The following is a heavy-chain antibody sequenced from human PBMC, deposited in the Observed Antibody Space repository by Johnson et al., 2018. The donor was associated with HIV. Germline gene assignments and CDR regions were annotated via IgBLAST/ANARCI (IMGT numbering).Heavy chain of an antibody. CDR1: GFTFDDYA. D-gene: IGHD6-19*01. CDR2: ISWNSGSI. J-gene: IGHJ3*02. Sequence: VQLVESGGGLVQPGRSLRLSCAASGFTFDDYAMHWVRQAPGKGLEWVSGISWNSGSIGYADSVKGRFTISRDNAKNSLYLQMNSLRAEDTAVYYCARGEQWSLLGAFDIWGQGIMVTVSS. V-gene: IGHV3-9*01. CDR3: ARGEQWSLLGAFDI.